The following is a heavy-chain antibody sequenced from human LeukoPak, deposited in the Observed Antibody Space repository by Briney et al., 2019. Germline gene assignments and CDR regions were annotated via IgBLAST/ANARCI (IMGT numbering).Heavy chain of an antibody. V-gene: IGHV3-23*01. D-gene: IGHD2-2*01. CDR1: GFTFSNYA. Sequence: PGGSLRLSCAASGFTFSNYAMNWVRQAPGKGLEWVSGTIGSGANTYYADSVKGRLTISRDNSKNTLYLQMNSLRAEDTAVYYCAKGGQYQPPCWFDSWGQGTLVAVSS. J-gene: IGHJ5*01. CDR3: AKGGQYQPPCWFDS. CDR2: TIGSGANT.